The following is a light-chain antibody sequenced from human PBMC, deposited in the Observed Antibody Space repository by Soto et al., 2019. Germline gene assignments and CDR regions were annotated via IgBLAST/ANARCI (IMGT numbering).Light chain of an antibody. CDR1: RSVNNF. Sequence: IMLSQSPGTLSLSPGERATLSCRATRSVNNFVAWYQQKPGQAPSLLISDASNRATGIPDRFSGSGSGTDFTLTINSLEPEDFAVYFCHQRAGWPPTFGGGTKVDIK. V-gene: IGKV3-11*01. CDR3: HQRAGWPPT. CDR2: DAS. J-gene: IGKJ4*01.